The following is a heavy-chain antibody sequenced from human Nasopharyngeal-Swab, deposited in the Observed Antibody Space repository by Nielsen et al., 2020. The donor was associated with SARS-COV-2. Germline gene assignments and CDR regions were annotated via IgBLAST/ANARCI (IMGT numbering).Heavy chain of an antibody. D-gene: IGHD4-17*01. Sequence: WIRQPPGKGLEWVSVIYSGGSSTYYADSVKGRFTISRDNSKNTRYLQMNSLRAEDTAVYYCAKSATVTRWGYYYYGMDVWGQGTTVTVSS. CDR2: IYSGGSST. J-gene: IGHJ6*02. CDR3: AKSATVTRWGYYYYGMDV. V-gene: IGHV3-23*03.